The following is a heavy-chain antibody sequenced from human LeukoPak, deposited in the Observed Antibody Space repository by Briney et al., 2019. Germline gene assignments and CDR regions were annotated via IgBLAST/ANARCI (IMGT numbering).Heavy chain of an antibody. D-gene: IGHD2-21*02. Sequence: GGSLRLSCAASGFTFSSYAMHWVRQAPGKGLEWVAVISYDGSNKYYADSVEGRFTISRDNSKNTLYLQMNSLRAEDTAVYYCARPLRIVVVTAIDYWGQGTLVTVSS. J-gene: IGHJ4*02. CDR3: ARPLRIVVVTAIDY. V-gene: IGHV3-30-3*01. CDR2: ISYDGSNK. CDR1: GFTFSSYA.